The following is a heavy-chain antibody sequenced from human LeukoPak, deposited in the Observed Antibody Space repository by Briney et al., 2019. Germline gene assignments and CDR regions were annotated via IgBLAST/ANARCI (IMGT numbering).Heavy chain of an antibody. D-gene: IGHD3-9*01. J-gene: IGHJ4*02. CDR2: IRYDGSNK. CDR3: AKTNFNYDFLTGYDYFDY. CDR1: GFTFSSYG. V-gene: IGHV3-30*02. Sequence: PGGSLRLSCAASGFTFSSYGMHWVRQAPGKGLEWVAFIRYDGSNKYYADSVKGRFTISRDNAKNSLYLQMNNLRAEDTAVYYCAKTNFNYDFLTGYDYFDYWGQGTLVTVSS.